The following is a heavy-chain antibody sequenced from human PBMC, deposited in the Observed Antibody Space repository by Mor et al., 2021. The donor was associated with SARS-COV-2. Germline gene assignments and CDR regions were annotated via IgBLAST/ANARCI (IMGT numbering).Heavy chain of an antibody. J-gene: IGHJ4*02. V-gene: IGHV3-48*03. D-gene: IGHD6-13*01. CDR1: GFTFAHHH. Sequence: CVASGFTFAHHHMNWVRQAPGKGLEWLSYISSSGSTKYYADSVKGRFTISRDNAKNSLYLQMNSLRNDDTAVYYCARDQGSSGAAGDYWGQGTL. CDR2: ISSSGSTK. CDR3: ARDQGSSGAAGDY.